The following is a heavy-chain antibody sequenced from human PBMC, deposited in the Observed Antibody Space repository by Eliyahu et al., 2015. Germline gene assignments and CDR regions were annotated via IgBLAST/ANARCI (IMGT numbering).Heavy chain of an antibody. D-gene: IGHD2-15*01. CDR1: GFTFSXYS. Sequence: EVQLVESGGGLVKPGGSLXLSXAASGFTFSXYSMNWVRQAPGKGLEWVSSISSSSSYIYYADSVKGRFTISRDNAKNSLYLQMNSLRAEDTAVYYCARTSLPIVVVVAATDYWGQGTLVTVSS. J-gene: IGHJ4*02. V-gene: IGHV3-21*01. CDR3: ARTSLPIVVVVAATDY. CDR2: ISSSSSYI.